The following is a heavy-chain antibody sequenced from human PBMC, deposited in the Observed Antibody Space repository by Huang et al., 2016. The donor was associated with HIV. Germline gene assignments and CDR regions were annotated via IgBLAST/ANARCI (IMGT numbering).Heavy chain of an antibody. CDR2: IYPFESTS. Sequence: EVQLVQSGAEVKKPGESLKIYCTGAGYSFSIYWIAWVLQMPGKGLAWMGIIYPFESTSTSSPSFEGHVSISVDNSINTVYLHWSSLKASDTAIYYCAKGRRAFDVWGQGTWVTVSS. CDR3: AKGRRAFDV. V-gene: IGHV5-51*03. CDR1: GYSFSIYW. J-gene: IGHJ3*01.